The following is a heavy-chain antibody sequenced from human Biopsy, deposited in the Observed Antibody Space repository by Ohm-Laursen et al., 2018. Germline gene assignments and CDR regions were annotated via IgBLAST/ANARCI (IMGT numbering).Heavy chain of an antibody. J-gene: IGHJ3*02. V-gene: IGHV4-59*01. CDR2: IYYSGST. CDR3: AREAIGVATAFDI. Sequence: SDTLSLTWIVSGVSISTYYWSWIRQSPGRGLEWIAYIYYSGSTDYNPSLKSRVTISLDTSKNQFSLKLSSVTAADTAIYYCAREAIGVATAFDIWGQGTMVTVSS. D-gene: IGHD5-12*01. CDR1: GVSISTYY.